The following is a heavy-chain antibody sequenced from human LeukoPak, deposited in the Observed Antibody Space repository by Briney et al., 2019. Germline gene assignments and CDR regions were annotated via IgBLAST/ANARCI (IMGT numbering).Heavy chain of an antibody. V-gene: IGHV1-46*01. D-gene: IGHD3-10*01. J-gene: IGHJ6*03. CDR3: ARESGSGSTHYYYYYMDV. CDR2: ISPSGGST. Sequence: ASVKVSCKAFGYTFTSNYMHWVRQAPGQGPEWMGVISPSGGSTTYAQKFQGRVTLTRDMSTSTDYLELSSLRSEDTAVYYCARESGSGSTHYYYYYMDVWGKGTTVTISS. CDR1: GYTFTSNY.